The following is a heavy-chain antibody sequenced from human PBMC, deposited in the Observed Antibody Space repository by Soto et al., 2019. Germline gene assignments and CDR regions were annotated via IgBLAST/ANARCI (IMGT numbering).Heavy chain of an antibody. CDR3: TRDGDGRMTTNPYYYYGMDV. D-gene: IGHD2-21*02. CDR2: VYDSGGA. J-gene: IGHJ6*02. Sequence: PSETLSLTCTVSGGSISGYYWSWIRQPPGKGLEWIGNVYDSGGAKYNPSVKRRVSISVDTSKNQFSLNLSSVTAADTAVYYCTRDGDGRMTTNPYYYYGMDVWGPGITVTVSS. CDR1: GGSISGYY. V-gene: IGHV4-59*01.